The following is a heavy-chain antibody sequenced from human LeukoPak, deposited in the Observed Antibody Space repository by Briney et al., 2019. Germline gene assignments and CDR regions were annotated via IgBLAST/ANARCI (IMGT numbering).Heavy chain of an antibody. D-gene: IGHD6-13*01. CDR3: AKASSPLGYFDY. V-gene: IGHV3-23*01. J-gene: IGHJ4*02. CDR1: GFTFSSYA. CDR2: ISGSDGST. Sequence: GGSLRLSCAASGFTFSSYAMSWVRQVPGKGLEWVSGISGSDGSTYYAGSVKGRFTISRDDSKNTLFLQLTSLRAEDTAVYYCAKASSPLGYFDYWGQGILVTVSS.